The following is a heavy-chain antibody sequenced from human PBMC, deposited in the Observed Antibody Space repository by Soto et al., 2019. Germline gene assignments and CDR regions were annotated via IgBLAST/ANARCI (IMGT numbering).Heavy chain of an antibody. CDR2: INPNSGGT. CDR1: GYTFTGYY. J-gene: IGHJ5*02. Sequence: ASVKVSCKASGYTFTGYYMHWVRQAPGQGLEWMGWINPNSGGTNYAQKFQGRVTMTRDTSISTAYMELSRLRSDDTAVYYCARALGYCSSTSCYPYNWFDPWGQGTLVTVYS. V-gene: IGHV1-2*02. CDR3: ARALGYCSSTSCYPYNWFDP. D-gene: IGHD2-2*01.